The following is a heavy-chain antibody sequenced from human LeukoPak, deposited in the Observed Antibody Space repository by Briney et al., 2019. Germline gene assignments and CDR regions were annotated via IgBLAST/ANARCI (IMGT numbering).Heavy chain of an antibody. CDR3: ARLGYSGYDPLGYYYYGMDV. Sequence: SETLSFTCTVSGGSISSSSYYWGWIRQPPGKGLEWIGSIYYSGSTYYNPSLKSRVTISVDTSKNQFSLKLSSVTAADTAVYYCARLGYSGYDPLGYYYYGMDVWGQGTRVPVSS. CDR2: IYYSGST. V-gene: IGHV4-39*01. D-gene: IGHD5-12*01. J-gene: IGHJ6*02. CDR1: GGSISSSSYY.